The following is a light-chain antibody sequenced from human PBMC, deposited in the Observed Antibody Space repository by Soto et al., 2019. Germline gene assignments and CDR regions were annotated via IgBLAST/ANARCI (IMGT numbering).Light chain of an antibody. J-gene: IGKJ4*01. V-gene: IGKV1-9*01. CDR2: SAP. CDR1: QALSNY. CDR3: QQLSRYPLT. Sequence: TQAPSFLSASVSPTVPITCLASQALSNYLAWYQQKPGKAPDLLIYSAPTLQSGVPSRFSGSGSDTEFSLTTRAVQPEDFATYYCQQLSRYPLTFGGGTKVDIK.